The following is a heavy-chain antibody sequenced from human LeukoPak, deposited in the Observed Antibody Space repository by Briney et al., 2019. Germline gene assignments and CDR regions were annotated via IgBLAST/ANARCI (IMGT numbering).Heavy chain of an antibody. V-gene: IGHV4-61*08. CDR2: IYYSGST. CDR3: ARELIAAATNWFDP. D-gene: IGHD6-13*01. CDR1: GGSISSGGYY. Sequence: PSETLSLTCTVSGGSISSGGYYWSWIRQPPGKGLEWIGYIYYSGSTNYNPSLKSRVTISVDTSKNQFSLKLSSVTAADTAVYYCARELIAAATNWFDPWGQGTLVTVSS. J-gene: IGHJ5*02.